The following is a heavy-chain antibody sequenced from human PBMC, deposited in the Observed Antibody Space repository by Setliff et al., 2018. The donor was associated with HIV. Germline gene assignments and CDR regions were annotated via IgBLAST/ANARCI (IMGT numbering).Heavy chain of an antibody. CDR3: ARVPVVSTMYYFDY. CDR1: GDSINSGSYY. J-gene: IGHJ4*02. CDR2: LFPGGSP. Sequence: TLSLTCTVSGDSINSGSYYWTWIRQPAGKGLEWIGHLFPGGSPNYNPSLKSRVAISVDTSKNQVSLTLTSVTAADTAVFYCARVPVVSTMYYFDYWGQGTLVTVSS. D-gene: IGHD5-12*01. V-gene: IGHV4-61*09.